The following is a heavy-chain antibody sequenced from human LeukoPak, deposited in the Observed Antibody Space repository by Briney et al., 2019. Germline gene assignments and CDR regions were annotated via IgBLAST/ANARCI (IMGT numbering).Heavy chain of an antibody. V-gene: IGHV3-23*01. Sequence: GGSLRLSCAASGFTFSIYAMTWVRQAPGKGLEWVSAISGRSSSTYYADSVKGRFTISRDSSKNTLYLQMNSLRAEDTAVYYCAKNPAEVGSGDYNWFDPWGQGTLVTVSS. CDR3: AKNPAEVGSGDYNWFDP. CDR2: ISGRSSST. D-gene: IGHD6-13*01. J-gene: IGHJ5*02. CDR1: GFTFSIYA.